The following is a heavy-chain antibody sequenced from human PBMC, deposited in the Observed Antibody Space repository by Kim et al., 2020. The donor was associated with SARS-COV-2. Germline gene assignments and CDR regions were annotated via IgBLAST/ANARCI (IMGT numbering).Heavy chain of an antibody. Sequence: SVKGRFTISRENAKNSLYLQMNSLRAEDTAVYYCARAGRIADYYYYGMDVWGQGTTVTVSS. CDR3: ARAGRIADYYYYGMDV. D-gene: IGHD6-13*01. J-gene: IGHJ6*02. V-gene: IGHV3-21*01.